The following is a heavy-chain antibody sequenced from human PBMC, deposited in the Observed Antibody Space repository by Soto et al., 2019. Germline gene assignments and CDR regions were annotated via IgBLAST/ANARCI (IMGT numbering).Heavy chain of an antibody. V-gene: IGHV5-51*01. D-gene: IGHD3-22*01. CDR1: GYSFTSYW. J-gene: IGHJ4*02. CDR3: GRLHYYDDSGYTKYFDY. Sequence: LKISCKGSGYSFTSYWIGWVRQMPGKGLEWMGTIYPGDSDTTYSPSFQGQVSISADKSISTAYLQWTSLKASDTAVYYCGRLHYYDDSGYTKYFDYWGQGTLVTVSS. CDR2: IYPGDSDT.